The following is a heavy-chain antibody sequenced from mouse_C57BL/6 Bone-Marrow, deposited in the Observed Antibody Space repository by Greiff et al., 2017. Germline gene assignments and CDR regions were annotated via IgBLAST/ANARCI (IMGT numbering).Heavy chain of an antibody. J-gene: IGHJ2*01. CDR3: ARAQTGSFDY. CDR2: ISDGGSYT. Sequence: EVHLVESGGGLVKPGGSLKLSCAASGFSFSSYAMSWVRQTPEKRLEWVATISDGGSYTYYTDNVKGRFTIYRDNAQNNLYMQMSRQKSEDTTMYYCARAQTGSFDYWGQGTTLTVSS. D-gene: IGHD4-1*01. V-gene: IGHV5-4*01. CDR1: GFSFSSYA.